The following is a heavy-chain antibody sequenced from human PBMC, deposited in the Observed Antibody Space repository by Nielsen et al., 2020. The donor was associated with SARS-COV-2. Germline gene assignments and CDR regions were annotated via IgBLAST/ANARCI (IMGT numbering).Heavy chain of an antibody. V-gene: IGHV4-31*02. D-gene: IGHD1-26*01. J-gene: IGHJ3*02. CDR3: AREEQADAFDI. Sequence: SWVRQAPGKGLEWIGYIYYSGSTYYNPSLKSRVTISVGTSKNQFSLKLSSVTAADTAVYYCAREEQADAFDIWGQGTMVTVSS. CDR2: IYYSGST.